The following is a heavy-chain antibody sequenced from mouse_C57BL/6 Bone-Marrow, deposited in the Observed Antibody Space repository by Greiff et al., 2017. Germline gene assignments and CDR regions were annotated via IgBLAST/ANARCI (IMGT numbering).Heavy chain of an antibody. V-gene: IGHV1-54*01. Sequence: QVQLKQSGAELVRPGTSVKVSCKASGYAFTNYLIEWVKQRPGQGLEWIGVINPGSGGTNYNEKFKGKATLTADKSSSTAYMQLSSLTSEDSAVYFCARLGPRAWFAYWGQGTLVTVSA. CDR1: GYAFTNYL. CDR2: INPGSGGT. J-gene: IGHJ3*01. CDR3: ARLGPRAWFAY.